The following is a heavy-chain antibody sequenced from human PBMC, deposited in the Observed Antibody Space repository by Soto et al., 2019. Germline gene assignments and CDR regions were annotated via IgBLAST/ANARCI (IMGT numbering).Heavy chain of an antibody. Sequence: QAQLVQSGAEVTEPGASVKVSCKASGYTFDSYGFLWVRQAPGQGLELMGWISAYNGNTHYARKFQGRVTMTRDTSTTTAYMELRSLRSDDTAVYYCVRGVREVGWFDPWGQGTQVTVSS. J-gene: IGHJ5*02. CDR1: GYTFDSYG. V-gene: IGHV1-18*01. CDR3: VRGVREVGWFDP. CDR2: ISAYNGNT.